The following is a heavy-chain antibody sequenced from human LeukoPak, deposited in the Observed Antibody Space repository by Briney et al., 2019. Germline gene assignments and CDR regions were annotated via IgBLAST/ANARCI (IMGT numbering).Heavy chain of an antibody. V-gene: IGHV2-70*04. Sequence: SGPALLKPTPTLTLTCTFSGFSLRTSGMRVSWIRQPPGKALEWLARIDWDDDKFYSTSLKTRLTISQDTSKNQVVLTMTNMDPVDTATYYCARIGTSSYHYYFDYWGQGTLVTVSS. CDR2: IDWDDDK. CDR1: GFSLRTSGMR. D-gene: IGHD3-22*01. J-gene: IGHJ4*02. CDR3: ARIGTSSYHYYFDY.